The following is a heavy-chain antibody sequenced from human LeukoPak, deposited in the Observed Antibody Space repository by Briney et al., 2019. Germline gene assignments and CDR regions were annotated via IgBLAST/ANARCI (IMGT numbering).Heavy chain of an antibody. CDR2: IYPSDSDT. CDR1: GFSFTTCW. V-gene: IGHV5-51*01. Sequence: GESLKISCKGSGFSFTTCWIGWVRQMPGKGLEWMGIIYPSDSDTTYSPSFQGQVTISADKSISTAYLQWSSLKASDTTMYYCARRYGGGGREYFHHWGQGTLVTVSS. D-gene: IGHD3-16*01. CDR3: ARRYGGGGREYFHH. J-gene: IGHJ1*01.